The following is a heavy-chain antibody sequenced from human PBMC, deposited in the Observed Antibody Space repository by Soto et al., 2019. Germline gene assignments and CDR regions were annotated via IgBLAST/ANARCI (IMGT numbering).Heavy chain of an antibody. D-gene: IGHD3-16*01. V-gene: IGHV3-48*02. Sequence: EVQLVESGGGLVQPGGSLRLSCAASKFTFSGYSMNWVRQAPGKGLEWVSYISSTSATIYYADSVKGRFTISRDDAKNSLYLQMNSLRDEDTAVYYCARGSEKGGEPWGQGTLVTVSS. CDR1: KFTFSGYS. CDR2: ISSTSATI. CDR3: ARGSEKGGEP. J-gene: IGHJ5*02.